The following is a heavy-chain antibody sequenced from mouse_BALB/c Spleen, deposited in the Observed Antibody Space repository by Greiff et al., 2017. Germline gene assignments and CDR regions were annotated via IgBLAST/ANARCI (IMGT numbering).Heavy chain of an antibody. J-gene: IGHJ3*01. D-gene: IGHD2-4*01. V-gene: IGHV3-2*02. CDR2: ISYSGST. CDR3: GSTMIPRGGAY. Sequence: VQLKQSGPGLVKPSQSLSLTCTVTGYSITSDYAWNWIRQFPGNKLEWMGYISYSGSTSYNPSLKSRISITRDTSKNQFFLQLNSVTTEDTATYYCGSTMIPRGGAYWGQGTLVTVSA. CDR1: GYSITSDYA.